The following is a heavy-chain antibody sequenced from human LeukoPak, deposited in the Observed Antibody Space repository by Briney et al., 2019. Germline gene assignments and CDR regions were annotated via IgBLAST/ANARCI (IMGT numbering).Heavy chain of an antibody. V-gene: IGHV4-30-4*01. CDR1: GGSISSGDYY. J-gene: IGHJ2*01. CDR2: IYYSGST. D-gene: IGHD3-22*01. CDR3: ARDYYDSSGYYVGWYFDL. Sequence: PSETLSLTCTVSGGSISSGDYYWSWIRQPPGKGLEWIGYIYYSGSTYYNPSLKSRVTISVDTSKNQFSLKLSSVTAADTAVYYCARDYYDSSGYYVGWYFDLWGRGTLVTVSS.